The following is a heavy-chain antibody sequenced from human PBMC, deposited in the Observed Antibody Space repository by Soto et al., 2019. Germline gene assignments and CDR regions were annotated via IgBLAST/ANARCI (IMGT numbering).Heavy chain of an antibody. CDR3: TKGNITYNGRNFFYGLDV. V-gene: IGHV3-30*18. CDR2: ISFDGSNK. D-gene: IGHD1-1*01. J-gene: IGHJ6*02. Sequence: PGGSLRLSCAASGFTFSSYGMHWVRQAPGKGLEWVAVISFDGSNKYSAESVKGRFTISRDNSRNTLYLEMNSLRPEDTAVYYCTKGNITYNGRNFFYGLDVWGQGTTVTVSS. CDR1: GFTFSSYG.